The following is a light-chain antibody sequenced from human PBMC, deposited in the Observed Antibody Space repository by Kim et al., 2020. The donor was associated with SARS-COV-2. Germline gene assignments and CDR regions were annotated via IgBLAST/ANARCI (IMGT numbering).Light chain of an antibody. CDR2: QDD. V-gene: IGLV3-1*01. Sequence: SYELTQPPSMSVSPGQTASISCSGDKLGDKYACWYQQKPGQSPVLVIYQDDKQPLGIPERFSGSNSGNTATLTISGTQAMDEADYYCQAWDTTTEAVFGGGTQLTVL. J-gene: IGLJ2*01. CDR1: KLGDKY. CDR3: QAWDTTTEAV.